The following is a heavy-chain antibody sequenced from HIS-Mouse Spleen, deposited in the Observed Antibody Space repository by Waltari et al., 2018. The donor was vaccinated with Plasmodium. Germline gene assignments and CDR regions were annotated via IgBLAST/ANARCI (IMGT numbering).Heavy chain of an antibody. V-gene: IGHV1-2*02. J-gene: IGHJ1*01. D-gene: IGHD6-13*01. CDR3: ARVLGYKAAAGTFVEYFQH. Sequence: QVQLVQSGAEVKKPGASVKVSCKASGYTFTGYYMHRVRRAPGQGLEWMGWINPNSGGTNYAQKFQGRVTMTRDTSISTAYMELSRLRSDDTAVYYCARVLGYKAAAGTFVEYFQHWGQGTLVTVSS. CDR1: GYTFTGYY. CDR2: INPNSGGT.